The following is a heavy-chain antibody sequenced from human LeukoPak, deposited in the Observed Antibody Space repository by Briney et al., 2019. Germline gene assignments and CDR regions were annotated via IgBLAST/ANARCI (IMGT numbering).Heavy chain of an antibody. CDR2: FNGYGCRT. Sequence: GGSLGLSCVTSGFTFSNYAMNWVRQAPGKGLEWVSAFNGYGCRTYYADSVKGRFTISRDNSKNTLYLQMNSLRAEDTAVYHCATRIYASGNCFDCWGQGTLVTVSS. CDR3: ATRIYASGNCFDC. D-gene: IGHD3-10*01. CDR1: GFTFSNYA. V-gene: IGHV3-23*01. J-gene: IGHJ5*01.